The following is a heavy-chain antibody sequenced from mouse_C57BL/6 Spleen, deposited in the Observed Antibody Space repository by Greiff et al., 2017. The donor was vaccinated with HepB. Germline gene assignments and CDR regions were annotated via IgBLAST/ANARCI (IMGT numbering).Heavy chain of an antibody. D-gene: IGHD4-1*01. CDR1: GFTFSSYG. Sequence: EVKLQESGGDLVKPGGSLKLSCAASGFTFSSYGMSWVRQTPDKRLEWVATISSGGSYNYYPDSVKERFTISRDNAKNTLYLQMSNLKSEDTAIYYCASSNWDPFAYWGQGTLVTVSA. CDR3: ASSNWDPFAY. V-gene: IGHV5-6*01. J-gene: IGHJ3*01. CDR2: ISSGGSYN.